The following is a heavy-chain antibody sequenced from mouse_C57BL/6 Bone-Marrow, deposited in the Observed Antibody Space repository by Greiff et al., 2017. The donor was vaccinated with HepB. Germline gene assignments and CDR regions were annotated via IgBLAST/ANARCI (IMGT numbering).Heavy chain of an antibody. CDR1: GYAFSSSW. D-gene: IGHD1-1*01. J-gene: IGHJ1*03. Sequence: QVQLQQSGPELVKPGASVKISCKASGYAFSSSWMNWVKQRPGKGLEWIGRIYPGDGDTNYNGKFKGKATLTADKSSSTAYMQLSSLTSEDSAVYFCARRGYYGSSSLWYFDVWGTGTTVTVSS. V-gene: IGHV1-82*01. CDR3: ARRGYYGSSSLWYFDV. CDR2: IYPGDGDT.